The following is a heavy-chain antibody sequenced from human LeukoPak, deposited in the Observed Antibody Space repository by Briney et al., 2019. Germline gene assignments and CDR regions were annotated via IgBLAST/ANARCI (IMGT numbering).Heavy chain of an antibody. J-gene: IGHJ4*02. D-gene: IGHD3-10*01. CDR3: AKRLYGSGGYYQFDY. CDR1: GFTFSGYA. CDR2: VSAGGGST. Sequence: PGGSLRLSCAASGFTFSGYAMTWVPQAPGKGLEWVSTVSAGGGSTYYADSVKGRFTISRDNPKNTLHLQMNSLRAEDTAVYYCAKRLYGSGGYYQFDYWGQGTLVTVSS. V-gene: IGHV3-23*01.